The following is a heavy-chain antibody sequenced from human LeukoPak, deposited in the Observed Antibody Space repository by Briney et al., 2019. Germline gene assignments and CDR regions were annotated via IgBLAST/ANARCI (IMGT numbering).Heavy chain of an antibody. Sequence: SETLSLTCAAYGGSFSGYYWSWIRQPPGKGLEWIGEINHSGSTNYNPSLKSRVTISVDTSKNQFSLKLSSVTAADTAVYYCARGVRRYDFWSGYYTGHPHFDYWGQGTLVTVSS. CDR1: GGSFSGYY. CDR2: INHSGST. V-gene: IGHV4-34*01. J-gene: IGHJ4*02. CDR3: ARGVRRYDFWSGYYTGHPHFDY. D-gene: IGHD3-3*01.